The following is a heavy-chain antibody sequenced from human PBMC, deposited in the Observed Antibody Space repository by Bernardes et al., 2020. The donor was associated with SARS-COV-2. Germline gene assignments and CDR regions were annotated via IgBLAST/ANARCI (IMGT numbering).Heavy chain of an antibody. J-gene: IGHJ4*02. CDR1: GGSFSGYY. D-gene: IGHD4-17*01. CDR3: ARAATVVTPGDY. V-gene: IGHV4-34*01. Sequence: SETLSLTCAVYGGSFSGYYWSWIRQPPGKGLEWIGEINHSGSTNYNPSLKSRVTISVDTSKNQFSLKLSSVTAADTAVYYCARAATVVTPGDYWGQGTLVTVSS. CDR2: INHSGST.